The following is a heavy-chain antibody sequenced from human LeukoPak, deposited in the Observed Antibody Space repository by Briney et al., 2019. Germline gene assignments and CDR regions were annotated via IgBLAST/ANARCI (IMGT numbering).Heavy chain of an antibody. CDR1: GFSFRSYD. D-gene: IGHD6-19*01. V-gene: IGHV3-13*01. Sequence: GGSLRLSCAGSGFSFRSYDMLWVRQATGKGLEWVSAIGSGGDTYYAGSVKGRFTISRESAKNSFYLQMNSLSAGDTAVYFCARAVAGTDEIDSWGQGTLVTVSS. J-gene: IGHJ4*02. CDR3: ARAVAGTDEIDS. CDR2: IGSGGDT.